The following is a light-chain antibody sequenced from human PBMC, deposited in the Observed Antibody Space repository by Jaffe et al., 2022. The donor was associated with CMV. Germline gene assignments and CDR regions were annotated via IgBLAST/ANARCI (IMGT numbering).Light chain of an antibody. CDR1: QSISNS. J-gene: IGKJ3*01. CDR2: AAS. Sequence: DIQMTQSPSSLSASVGDRVTITCRASQSISNSLNWYQQKPGKAPNLLIFAASSLQSGVPSRFSGSGSGTDFTLTINSLHPEDFATYFCQQSYSSFVTFGPGTKVDIK. V-gene: IGKV1-39*01. CDR3: QQSYSSFVT.